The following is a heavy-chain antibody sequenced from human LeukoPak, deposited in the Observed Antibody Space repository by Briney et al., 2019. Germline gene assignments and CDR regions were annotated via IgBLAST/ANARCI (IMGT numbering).Heavy chain of an antibody. D-gene: IGHD3-22*01. J-gene: IGHJ4*02. CDR3: ARTYYYDSSGYPLTFDY. CDR1: GGTFSSYA. CDR2: IIPIFGTA. V-gene: IGHV1-69*05. Sequence: SVKVSCKASGGTFSSYATSWVRQAPGQGLEWMGRIIPIFGTANYAQKFQGRVTITTDESTSTAYMELSSLRSEDTAVYYCARTYYYDSSGYPLTFDYWGQGTLVTVSS.